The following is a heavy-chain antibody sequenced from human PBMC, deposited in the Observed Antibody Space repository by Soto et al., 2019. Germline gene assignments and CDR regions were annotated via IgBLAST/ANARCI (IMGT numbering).Heavy chain of an antibody. J-gene: IGHJ4*02. D-gene: IGHD3-22*01. CDR1: GFTFRTYA. V-gene: IGHV3-30-3*01. CDR2: ISYDGSNK. CDR3: ARAHYYDSSGYYSPSGYYFDD. Sequence: QVQLVESGGGVVQPGRSLRLSCAASGFTFRTYAMHWVRQAPGKGLEWVAVISYDGSNKKYADSVKGRFTISRDNSKSKLDLQMDSLRPEDTALYYCARAHYYDSSGYYSPSGYYFDDWGQGTLVTVSS.